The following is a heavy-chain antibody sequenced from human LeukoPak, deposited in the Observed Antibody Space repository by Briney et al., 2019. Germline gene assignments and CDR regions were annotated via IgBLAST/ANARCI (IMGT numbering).Heavy chain of an antibody. CDR3: ANLAYCGGDCSPSDTYGMDV. D-gene: IGHD2-21*02. J-gene: IGHJ6*02. CDR1: GFTFNSYA. Sequence: GGSLRLSCAASGFTFNSYAMSWVRQAPEKGLEWVATISGSGGGTYYADSVKGRFTISRDNSKNTLYLQMNSLRAEDTAVYYCANLAYCGGDCSPSDTYGMDVWGQGTTVTVSS. V-gene: IGHV3-23*01. CDR2: ISGSGGGT.